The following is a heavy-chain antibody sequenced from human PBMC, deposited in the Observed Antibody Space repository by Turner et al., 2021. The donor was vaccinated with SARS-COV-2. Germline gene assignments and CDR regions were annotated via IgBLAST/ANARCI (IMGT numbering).Heavy chain of an antibody. CDR2: INANSGVA. Sequence: QVQMVKSGAEVKKRGASVKVSCKESGYTFTGDCVHWVRRAPGQGLELMGCINANSGVAYSAHTLQARGTITRNTSIYTAYMGLSRLRSDVSSVYYCATARRLDCSGVSCPGFDPWGQGTLVTVSS. V-gene: IGHV1-2*07. D-gene: IGHD2-15*01. CDR3: ATARRLDCSGVSCPGFDP. CDR1: GYTFTGDC. J-gene: IGHJ5*02.